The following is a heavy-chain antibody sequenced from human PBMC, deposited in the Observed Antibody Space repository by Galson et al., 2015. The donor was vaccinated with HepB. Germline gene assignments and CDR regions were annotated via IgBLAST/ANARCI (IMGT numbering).Heavy chain of an antibody. CDR1: GFRFSNYA. D-gene: IGHD3-9*01. CDR3: ARDTNYDIPLDY. V-gene: IGHV3-48*04. CDR2: IARGSNPI. J-gene: IGHJ4*02. Sequence: LRLSCAASGFRFSNYAMNWVRQAPGKGLEWISYIARGSNPIYHADSVKGRFTISRDDAKNSLYLQMSSLRAEDTAVYYCARDTNYDIPLDYWGQGTLVTVSS.